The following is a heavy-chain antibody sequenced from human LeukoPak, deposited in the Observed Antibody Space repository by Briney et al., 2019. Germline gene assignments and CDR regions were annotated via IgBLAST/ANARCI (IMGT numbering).Heavy chain of an antibody. J-gene: IGHJ3*02. CDR3: ARGAAGTVRAFDI. Sequence: PGGSLRLPCAASGFTFSSYSMNWVRQAPGKGLEWVSSISSSSSYIYYADSVKGRFTISRGNAKNSLYLQMNSLRAEDTAVYYCARGAAGTVRAFDIWGQGTMVTVSS. D-gene: IGHD6-13*01. V-gene: IGHV3-21*01. CDR1: GFTFSSYS. CDR2: ISSSSSYI.